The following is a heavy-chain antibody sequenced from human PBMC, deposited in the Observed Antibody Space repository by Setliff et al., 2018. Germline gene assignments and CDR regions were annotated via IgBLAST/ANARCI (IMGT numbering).Heavy chain of an antibody. D-gene: IGHD3-10*01. CDR3: ARGLLWFGEPSW. J-gene: IGHJ4*02. V-gene: IGHV1-8*03. CDR2: MNPNSGNT. Sequence: ASVRVSCKASGYTFTSYDINWVRQATGQGLEWMGWMNPNSGNTGYAQKFQGRVTITRNTSISTAYMELSSLRSEDTAVYYCARGLLWFGEPSWWGQGTLVTVSS. CDR1: GYTFTSYD.